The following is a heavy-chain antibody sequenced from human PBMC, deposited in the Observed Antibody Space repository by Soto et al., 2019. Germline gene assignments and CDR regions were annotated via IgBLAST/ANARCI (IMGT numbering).Heavy chain of an antibody. CDR3: ARGDEQQLDFDY. CDR2: IIPILGIA. CDR1: GGTFSSYP. V-gene: IGHV1-69*02. J-gene: IGHJ4*02. Sequence: QVQLVQSGAEVKKPGSSVKVSCKASGGTFSSYPISWVRQAPGQGLEWMRRIIPILGIANYAQKFQGRVTITADKSTSTAYMELSSLRSEDTAVYYCARGDEQQLDFDYWGQGTLVTVSS. D-gene: IGHD6-13*01.